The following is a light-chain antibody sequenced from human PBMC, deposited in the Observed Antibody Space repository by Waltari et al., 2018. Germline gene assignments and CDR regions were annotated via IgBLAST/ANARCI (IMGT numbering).Light chain of an antibody. V-gene: IGLV2-11*01. Sequence: QSAMTQPRSVSGSPGQSVTISCPGTSSATGASMYVSWYQQHPGKAPRLIIYDIKKRPSGCPYRFSCSKSGNTSSLTISGLQPDDGADYFCCSYAGNSMIFGGGTMLTVL. CDR3: CSYAGNSMI. CDR2: DIK. CDR1: SSATGASMY. J-gene: IGLJ2*01.